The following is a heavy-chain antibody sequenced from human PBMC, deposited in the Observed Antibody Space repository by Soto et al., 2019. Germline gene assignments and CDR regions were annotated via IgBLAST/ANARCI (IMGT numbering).Heavy chain of an antibody. Sequence: SVKVTCTASGFPFSSSDLQWVRQARGQRLEWIGWIVVCSGNTNYAQKFQERVTITRDMSTSTAYMELSGLRSEDTAVYYCAADIARDGYNQCYCYYGMDVWGQGTKVTVAS. V-gene: IGHV1-58*01. J-gene: IGHJ6*02. CDR1: GFPFSSSD. D-gene: IGHD5-12*01. CDR2: IVVCSGNT. CDR3: AADIARDGYNQCYCYYGMDV.